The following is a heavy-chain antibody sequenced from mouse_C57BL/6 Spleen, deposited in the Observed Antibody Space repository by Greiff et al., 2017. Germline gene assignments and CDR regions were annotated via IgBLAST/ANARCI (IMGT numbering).Heavy chain of an antibody. CDR1: GYTFTDYY. V-gene: IGHV1-76*01. CDR3: AREGSSYRWYLDV. D-gene: IGHD1-1*01. Sequence: QVQLQQSGAELVRPGASVKLSCKASGYTFTDYYINWVKQRPGQGLEWIAMIYPGSGNTYYNEKFKGKATLTAEKSSSTAYMQLSSLTSEDSAVYFCAREGSSYRWYLDVWGTGTTVTVSS. J-gene: IGHJ1*03. CDR2: IYPGSGNT.